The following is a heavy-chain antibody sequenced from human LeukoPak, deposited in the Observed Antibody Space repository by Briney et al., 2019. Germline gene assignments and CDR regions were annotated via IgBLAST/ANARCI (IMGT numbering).Heavy chain of an antibody. J-gene: IGHJ5*02. CDR3: ARGGNYWPQWWFDP. D-gene: IGHD1-26*01. CDR1: GYSISSGYY. CDR2: IYHGGRT. V-gene: IGHV4-38-2*02. Sequence: SETLSLTCTVSGYSISSGYYWGWIRQTPGKGLEWIGYIYHGGRTDYNPSLKSRVTMSLDASKNQFSLELNSVTPADTAVYYCARGGNYWPQWWFDPWGRGTLVSVSS.